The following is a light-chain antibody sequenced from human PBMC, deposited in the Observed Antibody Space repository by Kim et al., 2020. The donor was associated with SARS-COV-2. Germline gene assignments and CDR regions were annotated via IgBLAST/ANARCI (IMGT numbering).Light chain of an antibody. J-gene: IGLJ3*02. CDR1: RLRNKY. Sequence: PEQTASITCSGDRLRNKYISWYQQKPGQSPILVLYQDVKRPSGIPERFSGSNPGDTATLTISGTQAMDEADYYCQAWDSATVVFGGGTQLTVL. V-gene: IGLV3-1*01. CDR2: QDV. CDR3: QAWDSATVV.